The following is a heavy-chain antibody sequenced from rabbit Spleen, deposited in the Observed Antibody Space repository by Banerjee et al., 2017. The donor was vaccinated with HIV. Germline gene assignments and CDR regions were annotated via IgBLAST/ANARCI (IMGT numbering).Heavy chain of an antibody. J-gene: IGHJ4*01. Sequence: QQQLEESGGGLVKPEGSLTLTCTASGFSFSNSYWICWVRQAPGKGLEWIACIYAHSSGSTAYASWAKGRFTIAKTSSTTVTLQMTSLTVADTATYFCAGRGSAYGYAYGLWGPGTLVTVS. CDR2: IYAHSSGST. CDR1: GFSFSNSYW. D-gene: IGHD6-1*01. V-gene: IGHV1S45*01. CDR3: AGRGSAYGYAYGL.